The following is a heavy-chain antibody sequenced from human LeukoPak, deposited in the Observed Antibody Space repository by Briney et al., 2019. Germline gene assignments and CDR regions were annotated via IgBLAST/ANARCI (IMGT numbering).Heavy chain of an antibody. CDR1: GYTFTSYG. D-gene: IGHD6-13*01. J-gene: IGHJ4*02. CDR2: ISAYNGNT. CDR3: ARDTSWAAAGTEVDY. V-gene: IGHV1-18*01. Sequence: GASVKVSCKASGYTFTSYGISWVRQAPGQGLEWMGWISAYNGNTNYAQKLQGRVTVTTDTSTSTAYMELRSLRSDDTAVYYCARDTSWAAAGTEVDYWGQGTLVTVSS.